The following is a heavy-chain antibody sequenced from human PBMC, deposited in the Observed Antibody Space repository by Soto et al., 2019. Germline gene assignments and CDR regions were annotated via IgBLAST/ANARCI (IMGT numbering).Heavy chain of an antibody. CDR3: ARCTPDLLQSNFRSGYYLSYFDY. CDR2: IHYGGST. CDR1: GGSISSITYY. V-gene: IGHV4-39*01. D-gene: IGHD3-3*01. J-gene: IGHJ4*01. Sequence: QLQLQESGPGLVKPSATLSLTCNVSGGSISSITYYWGWHRQSPEKGLEWSGNIHYGGSTYYNPSLERRVTISLDTSKTQFSLRLTSVNASDTAVYYCARCTPDLLQSNFRSGYYLSYFDYWGHGSLVSVSA.